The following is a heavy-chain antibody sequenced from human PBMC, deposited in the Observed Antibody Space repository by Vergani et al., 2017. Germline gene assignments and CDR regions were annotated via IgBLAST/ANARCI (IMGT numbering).Heavy chain of an antibody. Sequence: EVQLVESGGGLVQPGGSLKLPCAVSGFPFSGSAMHWVRQASGKGLEGVGRIRSKANSYATAYAASLKGRLTISREESKNTAYLQINSLKTEDTAVYYCSQYGTMVRGVNRTDYYMDDWGQGTLVTVSS. V-gene: IGHV3-73*01. CDR3: SQYGTMVRGVNRTDYYMDD. J-gene: IGHJ4*02. D-gene: IGHD3-10*01. CDR1: GFPFSGSA. CDR2: IRSKANSYAT.